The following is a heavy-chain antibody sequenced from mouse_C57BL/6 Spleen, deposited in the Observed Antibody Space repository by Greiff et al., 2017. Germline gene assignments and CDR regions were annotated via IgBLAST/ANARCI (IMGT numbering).Heavy chain of an antibody. CDR1: GFTFSSYG. Sequence: DVHLVESGGDLVKPGGSLKLSCAASGFTFSSYGMSWVRQTPDKRLEWVATISSGGSYTYYPDSVKGRFTISRDNAKNTLYLQMSSLKSEDTAMYYCARHGVGTAQASWFAYWGQGTLVTVSA. V-gene: IGHV5-6*01. D-gene: IGHD3-2*02. J-gene: IGHJ3*01. CDR3: ARHGVGTAQASWFAY. CDR2: ISSGGSYT.